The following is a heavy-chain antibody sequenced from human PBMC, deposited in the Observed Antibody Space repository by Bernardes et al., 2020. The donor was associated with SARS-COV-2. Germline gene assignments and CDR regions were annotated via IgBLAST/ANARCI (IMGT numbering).Heavy chain of an antibody. D-gene: IGHD2-2*01. CDR2: ISGSGGST. Sequence: GSLRLSCAASGFTFSSYAMSWVRQAPGKGLEWVSAISGSGGSTYYADSVKGRFTISRDNSKNTLYLQMNSLRAEDTAVYYCAKDIGYCSSTSCPTSHDYWGQGTLVTVSS. J-gene: IGHJ4*02. CDR1: GFTFSSYA. CDR3: AKDIGYCSSTSCPTSHDY. V-gene: IGHV3-23*01.